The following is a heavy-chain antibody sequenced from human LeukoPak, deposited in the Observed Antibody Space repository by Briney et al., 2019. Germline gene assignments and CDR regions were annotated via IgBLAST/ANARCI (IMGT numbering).Heavy chain of an antibody. CDR3: ARVNINNWHSCDY. V-gene: IGHV4-4*02. J-gene: IGHJ4*02. CDR1: GGSISSNNW. Sequence: QPSETLSLTCAVSGGSISSNNWWGWVRQPPGKGLEWVGEIYHSGSPNYNPSLKSRVTISVDKSRNHFSLNLSSVTAADTAVYYCARVNINNWHSCDYWGQGTLVTASS. CDR2: IYHSGSP. D-gene: IGHD1-1*01.